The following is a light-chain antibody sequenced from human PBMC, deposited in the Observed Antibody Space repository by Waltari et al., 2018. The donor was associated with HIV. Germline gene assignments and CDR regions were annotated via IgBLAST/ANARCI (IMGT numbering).Light chain of an antibody. V-gene: IGLV1-44*01. CDR3: AAWHDSLNGSWV. CDR2: SNN. J-gene: IGLJ3*02. CDR1: SSTIGSNT. Sequence: QSVLTQPPSASGTPGQRVTISCSGSSSTIGSNTVNCYQQLPGTAPKLLIYSNNQRPSGVPDRFSGSKSGTSASLAISGLQSEDEADYYCAAWHDSLNGSWVFGGGTKLTVL.